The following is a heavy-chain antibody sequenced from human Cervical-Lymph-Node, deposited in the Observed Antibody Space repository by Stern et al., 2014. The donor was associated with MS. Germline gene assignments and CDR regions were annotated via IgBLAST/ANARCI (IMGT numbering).Heavy chain of an antibody. J-gene: IGHJ4*02. CDR1: GGTFSSYA. D-gene: IGHD2-15*01. Sequence: VQLVESGAEVKKPGSSVKVSCKASGGTFSSYASSWVPQAPGQGLEWMGGIIPIFGTANYAQKFQGRVTITADESTSTAYMELSSLRSEDTAVYYCAQALRGRNTYFDYWGQGTLVTVSS. V-gene: IGHV1-69*01. CDR3: AQALRGRNTYFDY. CDR2: IIPIFGTA.